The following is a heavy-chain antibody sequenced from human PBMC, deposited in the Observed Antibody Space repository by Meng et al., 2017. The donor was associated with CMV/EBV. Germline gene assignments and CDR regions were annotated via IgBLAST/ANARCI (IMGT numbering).Heavy chain of an antibody. V-gene: IGHV3-7*01. CDR2: INQDGTKI. CDR1: GFTFSRYW. Sequence: GGSLRLSCAASGFTFSRYWMTWVRKAPGKGLEWVVNINQDGTKIYYVDSVKGRSTVSRDNARNSVYLQLNSLTVEGTAVYYCARIGYTSSSLDYWGRGALVTVSS. D-gene: IGHD5-18*01. J-gene: IGHJ4*02. CDR3: ARIGYTSSSLDY.